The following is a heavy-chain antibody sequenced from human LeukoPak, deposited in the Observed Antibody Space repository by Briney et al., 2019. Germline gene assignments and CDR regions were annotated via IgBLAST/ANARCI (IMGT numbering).Heavy chain of an antibody. Sequence: GGSLRLSCAASGFTFSSYTMSWVRQAPGKGLEWVSSISSSSSYIYYADSVKGRFTISRDNAKNSLYLQMDSLRVEDTAVYYCAERSYGDYYYGMDVWGQGTTVTVSS. CDR3: AERSYGDYYYGMDV. CDR2: ISSSSSYI. D-gene: IGHD4-17*01. J-gene: IGHJ6*02. CDR1: GFTFSSYT. V-gene: IGHV3-21*04.